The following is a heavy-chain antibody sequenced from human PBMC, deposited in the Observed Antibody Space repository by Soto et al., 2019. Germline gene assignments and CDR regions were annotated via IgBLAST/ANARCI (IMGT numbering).Heavy chain of an antibody. Sequence: ESLQISCEASGYTFPNYWIGWVRQMPGAGLEWMGIIYPGESDTRYSPSFQAQVTLSVDKSIGTAYLHWGRLKASATAIYYCVGHSGKIESSVGPRSLDYWGQGTLVTVSS. CDR2: IYPGESDT. D-gene: IGHD6-13*01. CDR3: VGHSGKIESSVGPRSLDY. J-gene: IGHJ4*02. V-gene: IGHV5-51*01. CDR1: GYTFPNYW.